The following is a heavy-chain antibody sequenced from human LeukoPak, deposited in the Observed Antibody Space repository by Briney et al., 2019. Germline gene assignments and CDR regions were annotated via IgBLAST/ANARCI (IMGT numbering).Heavy chain of an antibody. D-gene: IGHD3-22*01. V-gene: IGHV3-30*02. CDR2: IRYDGSNK. CDR1: GFTFSSYG. CDR3: AKDRYLDSSGYPIDY. J-gene: IGHJ4*02. Sequence: GGSLRLSCAASGFTFSSYGMHWVRQAPGKGLEWVAFIRYDGSNKYYADSVKGRFTISRDNSKNTLYLQMNSLRAEDTAVYYCAKDRYLDSSGYPIDYWGQGTLVTVSS.